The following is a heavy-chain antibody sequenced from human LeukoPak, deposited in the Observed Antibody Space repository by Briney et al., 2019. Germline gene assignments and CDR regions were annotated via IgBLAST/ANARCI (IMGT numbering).Heavy chain of an antibody. D-gene: IGHD2-15*01. CDR1: GGTFSSYA. V-gene: IGHV1-69*04. CDR3: ARDECSGGSCYYLVRPHFDY. J-gene: IGHJ4*02. Sequence: GASVKVSCKASGGTFSSYAISWVRQAPGQGLEWMGRIIPILGIANYAQKFQGRVTITADKSTSTAYMELSSLRSEDTAVYYCARDECSGGSCYYLVRPHFDYWGQGTLVTVSS. CDR2: IIPILGIA.